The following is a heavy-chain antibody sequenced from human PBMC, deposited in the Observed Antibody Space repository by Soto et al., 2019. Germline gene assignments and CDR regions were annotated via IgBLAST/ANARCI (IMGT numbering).Heavy chain of an antibody. V-gene: IGHV3-11*01. J-gene: IGHJ4*02. CDR2: ITNSGSTI. D-gene: IGHD1-26*01. CDR3: ARDRGPIVGGTQYYFDY. CDR1: GFTFSDYY. Sequence: QVQLVESGGGLVKPGGSLRLSCAASGFTFSDYYMSWIRQAPGKGLEWISYITNSGSTIYYADSVRGRFTISRANAENSLYLQMSSLRAEDTAVYYCARDRGPIVGGTQYYFDYWGPGTLVTVSS.